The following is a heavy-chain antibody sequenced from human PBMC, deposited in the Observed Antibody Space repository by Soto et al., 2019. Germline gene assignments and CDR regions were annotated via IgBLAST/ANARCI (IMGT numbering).Heavy chain of an antibody. V-gene: IGHV1-69*13. CDR2: IIPIFGTA. D-gene: IGHD6-19*01. Sequence: SVKVSCKASGGTFSSYAISWVRQAPGQGLEWMGGIIPIFGTANYAQKFQGRVTITADESTSTAYMELSSLRSEDTAVYYCAREMEQWLVLDYWGQGTLVTVSS. CDR1: GGTFSSYA. J-gene: IGHJ4*02. CDR3: AREMEQWLVLDY.